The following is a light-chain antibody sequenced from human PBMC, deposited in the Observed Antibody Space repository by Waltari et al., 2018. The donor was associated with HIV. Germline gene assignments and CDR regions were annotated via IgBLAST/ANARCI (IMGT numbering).Light chain of an antibody. Sequence: QTVVTQEPSLSVSPAATVTLTCGLSSGSVSTCYYPRWYQQTPGQAPRTLIYSTNTRSSGVPDRFSGSILGNKAALTITGAQADDESDYYCVLYMGRGISLFGGGTKLTVL. CDR2: STN. CDR3: VLYMGRGISL. V-gene: IGLV8-61*01. CDR1: SGSVSTCYY. J-gene: IGLJ2*01.